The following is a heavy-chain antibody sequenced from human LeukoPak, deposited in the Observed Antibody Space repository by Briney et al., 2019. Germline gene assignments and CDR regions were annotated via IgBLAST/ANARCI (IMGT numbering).Heavy chain of an antibody. J-gene: IGHJ3*02. CDR1: GNSITDFY. Sequence: SETLSLTCTFSGNSITDFYWSWIRQPAGKGLEWIGYIYYSGSTNYNPSLKSRVTISVDTSKNQFSLKLSSVTAADTAVYYCARVQTYYDILTGYSKVDAFDIWGQGTMVTVSS. CDR3: ARVQTYYDILTGYSKVDAFDI. V-gene: IGHV4-59*01. CDR2: IYYSGST. D-gene: IGHD3-9*01.